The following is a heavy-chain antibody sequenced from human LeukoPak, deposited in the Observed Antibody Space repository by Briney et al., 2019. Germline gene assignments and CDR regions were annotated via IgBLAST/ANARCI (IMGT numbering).Heavy chain of an antibody. V-gene: IGHV4-39*01. D-gene: IGHD6-19*01. Sequence: KPSETLSLTCTVSGGSISSSSYYWGWIRQPPGKGLEWIGSIYYSGSTYYNPSLKSRVTISVDTSKNQFSLKLSSVTAADTAVYYCARHEIGIAVAGTLVGFDYWGQGTLVTVSS. CDR3: ARHEIGIAVAGTLVGFDY. J-gene: IGHJ4*02. CDR2: IYYSGST. CDR1: GGSISSSSYY.